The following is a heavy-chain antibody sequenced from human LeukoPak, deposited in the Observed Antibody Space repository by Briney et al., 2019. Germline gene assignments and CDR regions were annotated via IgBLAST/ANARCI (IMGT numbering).Heavy chain of an antibody. CDR1: GYTLTGYY. J-gene: IGHJ4*02. CDR2: INPNSGGT. D-gene: IGHD2-2*02. V-gene: IGHV1-2*02. CDR3: ARFVVVPAAIADYFDY. Sequence: ASVKVSCKASGYTLTGYYMHWVRQAPGQGLEWMGWINPNSGGTNYAQKFQGRVTMTRDTYISTAYMELSRLRSDDTAVYYCARFVVVPAAIADYFDYWGQGTLVTVSS.